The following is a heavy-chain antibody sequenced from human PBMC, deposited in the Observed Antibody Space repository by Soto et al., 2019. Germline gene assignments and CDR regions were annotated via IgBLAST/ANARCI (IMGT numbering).Heavy chain of an antibody. Sequence: SLRLSCAASGFTFSSYGMHWVRQAPGKGLEWVAVISYDGSNKYYADSVKGRFTISRDNSKNTLYLQMNSLRAEDTAVYYCAREGYYDSSGYYPNPYDYWGQGTLVTVSS. CDR2: ISYDGSNK. J-gene: IGHJ4*02. CDR3: AREGYYDSSGYYPNPYDY. V-gene: IGHV3-30*03. D-gene: IGHD3-22*01. CDR1: GFTFSSYG.